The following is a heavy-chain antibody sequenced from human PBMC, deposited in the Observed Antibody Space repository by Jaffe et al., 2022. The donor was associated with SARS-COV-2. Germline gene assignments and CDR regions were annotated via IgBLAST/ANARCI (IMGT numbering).Heavy chain of an antibody. Sequence: QVQLQESGPGLVKPSETLSLTCTVSGGSISSYYWSWIRQPPGKGLEWIGYIYYSGSTNYNPSLKSRVTISVDTSKNQFSLKLSSVTAADTAVYYCARSRAKVLRFLEWYGDEGYYGMDVWGQGTTVTVSS. CDR1: GGSISSYY. V-gene: IGHV4-59*01. J-gene: IGHJ6*02. D-gene: IGHD3-3*01. CDR2: IYYSGST. CDR3: ARSRAKVLRFLEWYGDEGYYGMDV.